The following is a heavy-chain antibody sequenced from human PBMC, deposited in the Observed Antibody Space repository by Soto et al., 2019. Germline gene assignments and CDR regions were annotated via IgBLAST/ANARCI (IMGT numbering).Heavy chain of an antibody. V-gene: IGHV4-59*01. CDR2: IYYTGST. J-gene: IGHJ4*02. CDR1: GGSISNKY. Sequence: PSETLSLTCTVSGGSISNKYWTWIRQPPGKGLEWLGSIYYTGSTTYHPSLTSRVAISLDTSMQQFSLRLNSVTAADTAVYYCDRSTVQRYFDSWGQGALVAVSS. CDR3: DRSTVQRYFDS. D-gene: IGHD1-20*01.